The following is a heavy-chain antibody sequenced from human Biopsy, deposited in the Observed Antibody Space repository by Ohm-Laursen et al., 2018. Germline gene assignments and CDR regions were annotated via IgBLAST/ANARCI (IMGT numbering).Heavy chain of an antibody. J-gene: IGHJ4*02. D-gene: IGHD4-17*01. V-gene: IGHV4-4*07. Sequence: SVTLSLTCAVSGGSISSHHWSWIRQPAGKGLEWIGRVYISGGTTYNPSLKSRVTMSLDTSKNQFSLRLRSVTAADTAVYYCARDSPSYADYPFDYWGQGTLVTVPS. CDR1: GGSISSHH. CDR2: VYISGGT. CDR3: ARDSPSYADYPFDY.